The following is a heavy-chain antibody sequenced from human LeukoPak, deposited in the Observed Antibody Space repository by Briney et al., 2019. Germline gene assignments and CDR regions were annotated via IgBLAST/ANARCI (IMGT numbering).Heavy chain of an antibody. J-gene: IGHJ4*02. D-gene: IGHD3-3*01. V-gene: IGHV3-23*01. CDR1: GFTFSSYV. CDR3: AKDPPPGDYDSLIGFDY. Sequence: GGSLRLSCAASGFTFSSYVMSWVRQAPGKGLECVSAISGSGGSTYYADSVKGRFTISRDNSKNTLYLQMNSLRAEDTAVYYCAKDPPPGDYDSLIGFDYWGQGTLVTVSS. CDR2: ISGSGGST.